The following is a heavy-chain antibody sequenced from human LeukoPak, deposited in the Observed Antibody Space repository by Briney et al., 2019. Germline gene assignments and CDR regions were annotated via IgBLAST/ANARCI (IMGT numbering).Heavy chain of an antibody. J-gene: IGHJ6*03. CDR2: VNHSGST. V-gene: IGHV4-34*01. D-gene: IGHD2-21*02. CDR1: GGSFSGYY. CDR3: KVVTATHYYYYYMDV. Sequence: SETLSLTCAVYGGSFSGYYWSWIRQPPGKGLEWIGEVNHSGSTNYNPSLKSRVTISVDTSKNQFSLKLSSVTAADTAVYYCKVVTATHYYYYYMDVWGKGTTVTVSS.